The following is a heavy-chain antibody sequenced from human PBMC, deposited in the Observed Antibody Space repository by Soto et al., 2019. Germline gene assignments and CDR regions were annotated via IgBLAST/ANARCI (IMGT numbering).Heavy chain of an antibody. CDR3: AKDSSRITGTPDY. CDR1: GFTFSSYG. CDR2: ISYDGSNK. D-gene: IGHD1-20*01. Sequence: VQLVESGGGLVQPGGSLRLSCAASGFTFSSYGMHWVRQAPGKGLEWVAVISYDGSNKYYADSVKGRFTISRDNSKNTLYLQMNSLRAEDTAVYYCAKDSSRITGTPDYWGQGTLVTVSS. J-gene: IGHJ4*02. V-gene: IGHV3-30*18.